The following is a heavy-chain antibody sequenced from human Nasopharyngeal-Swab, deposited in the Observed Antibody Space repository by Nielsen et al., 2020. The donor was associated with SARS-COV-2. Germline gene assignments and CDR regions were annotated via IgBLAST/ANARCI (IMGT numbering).Heavy chain of an antibody. CDR2: FDPEDGGT. CDR3: ATILSDGWTPFDY. J-gene: IGHJ4*02. CDR1: GYTLTELS. D-gene: IGHD5-24*01. V-gene: IGHV1-24*01. Sequence: ASVKVSCKASGYTLTELSMHWVRQAPGKGLEWMGGFDPEDGGTIYAQKFQGRVTMTEDTSTDTAYMELSSLRSEDTAVYYCATILSDGWTPFDYWGQGTLVTVSS.